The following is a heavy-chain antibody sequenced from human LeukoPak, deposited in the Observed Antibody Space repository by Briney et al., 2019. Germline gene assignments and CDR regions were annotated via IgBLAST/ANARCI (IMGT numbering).Heavy chain of an antibody. V-gene: IGHV3-23*01. CDR3: AKYPGDDYYDSSGYSYFDY. J-gene: IGHJ4*02. CDR2: ISGSGGST. D-gene: IGHD3-22*01. Sequence: PGGSLRLSCAASGFTFSSYAMSWVRQAPGKGLEWVSAISGSGGSTYYADSVKGRFTISRDNSKNTLYLQMNSLRAEDTAVYYCAKYPGDDYYDSSGYSYFDYWGQGTLVTVSS. CDR1: GFTFSSYA.